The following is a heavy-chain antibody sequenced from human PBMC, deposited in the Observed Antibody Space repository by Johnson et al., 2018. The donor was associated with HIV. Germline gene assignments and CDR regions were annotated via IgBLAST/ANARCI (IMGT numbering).Heavy chain of an antibody. Sequence: VQLVESGGGVVQPGRSLRLSCAASGFTFSSYDMHWVRQATGKGLEWVSAIGTAADTYYVGSVKGRFTISRDNDKNSLYLQMNNLGAEDTAVYYCAREALVGGVMALDIWGQGTMVTVSS. J-gene: IGHJ3*02. CDR1: GFTFSSYD. CDR2: IGTAADT. D-gene: IGHD3-16*01. V-gene: IGHV3-13*01. CDR3: AREALVGGVMALDI.